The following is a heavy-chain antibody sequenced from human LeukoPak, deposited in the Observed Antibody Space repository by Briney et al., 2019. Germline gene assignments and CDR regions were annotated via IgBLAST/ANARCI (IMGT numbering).Heavy chain of an antibody. Sequence: GGSLRLSCAASGFTFDDYAMHWARQAPGKGLEGVSGISWNSGSIGYADSVKGRFTISRDNAKNSLYLQMNSLRAEDMALYYCAKGMTMVVAPIDYWGQGTLVTVSS. D-gene: IGHD4-23*01. J-gene: IGHJ4*02. V-gene: IGHV3-9*03. CDR3: AKGMTMVVAPIDY. CDR2: ISWNSGSI. CDR1: GFTFDDYA.